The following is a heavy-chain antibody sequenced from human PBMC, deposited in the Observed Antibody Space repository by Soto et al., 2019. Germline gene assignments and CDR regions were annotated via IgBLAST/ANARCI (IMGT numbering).Heavy chain of an antibody. CDR2: IYYSGST. Sequence: QVQLQESDPGLVKPSETLSLTCTVSGGTISSYYWSWIRQPPGKGLEWIGYIYYSGSTNYNPSLKSRVTISVDTSKNQFSLKLSSVTAADTAVYYCAKLGSKPYYWYFDLWGRGTLVTVSS. V-gene: IGHV4-59*08. D-gene: IGHD4-4*01. CDR1: GGTISSYY. J-gene: IGHJ2*01. CDR3: AKLGSKPYYWYFDL.